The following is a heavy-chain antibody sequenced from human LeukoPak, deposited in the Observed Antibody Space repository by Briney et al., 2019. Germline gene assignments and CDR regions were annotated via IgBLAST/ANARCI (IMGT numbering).Heavy chain of an antibody. CDR3: VTGNYRSFYYYYMDV. Sequence: PGGSLRLSCAASAISFRSYEVNWVRQAPGKGLEWVSFITPSGSDVYYAESVRGRFATSRDNAKDSVFLHMNSLRVEDTAVYYRVTGNYRSFYYYYMDVWGKGTTVTVS. D-gene: IGHD1-7*01. V-gene: IGHV3-48*03. CDR2: ITPSGSDV. J-gene: IGHJ6*03. CDR1: AISFRSYE.